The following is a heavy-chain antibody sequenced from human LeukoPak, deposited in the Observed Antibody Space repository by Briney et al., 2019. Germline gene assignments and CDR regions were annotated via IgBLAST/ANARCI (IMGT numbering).Heavy chain of an antibody. CDR2: ISYDGSNK. CDR3: ARDRIHCSGGSCYSHYYYGMDV. CDR1: GFTFSSYG. V-gene: IGHV3-30*03. J-gene: IGHJ6*02. Sequence: GGSLRLSCAASGFTFSSYGMHWVRQAPGKGLEWVAVISYDGSNKYYADSVKGRFTISRDNSKNTLYLQMNSLRAEDTAVYYCARDRIHCSGGSCYSHYYYGMDVWGQGTTVTVSS. D-gene: IGHD2-15*01.